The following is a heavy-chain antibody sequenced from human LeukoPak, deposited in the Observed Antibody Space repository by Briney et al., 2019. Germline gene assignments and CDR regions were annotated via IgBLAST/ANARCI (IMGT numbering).Heavy chain of an antibody. V-gene: IGHV4-34*01. CDR2: INHSGST. D-gene: IGHD3-16*01. Sequence: PSETLSLTCAVYGGSFSGYYWSWIRQPPGKGLEWIGEINHSGSTNYNPSLKSRVTISVDTSKNQFSLKLTSVTAADTAVYYCARRAAYGRVFDYWGQGTLVTVSS. CDR3: ARRAAYGRVFDY. J-gene: IGHJ4*02. CDR1: GGSFSGYY.